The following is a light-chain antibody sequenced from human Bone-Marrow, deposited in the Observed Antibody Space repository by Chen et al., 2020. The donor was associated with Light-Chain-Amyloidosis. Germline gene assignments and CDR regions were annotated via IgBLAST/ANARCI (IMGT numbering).Light chain of an antibody. Sequence: QSALTQPASVSGSPGQSHTISCTGTSSDVGGDNHVSWYQQHPDKAPKLIIYEVTNRPSWVPDRFSGSKSDNTSSLTISGLQTEDEADYFCSSYTITNTLVFGSGTRVTVL. J-gene: IGLJ1*01. CDR3: SSYTITNTLV. CDR1: SSDVGGDNH. CDR2: EVT. V-gene: IGLV2-14*01.